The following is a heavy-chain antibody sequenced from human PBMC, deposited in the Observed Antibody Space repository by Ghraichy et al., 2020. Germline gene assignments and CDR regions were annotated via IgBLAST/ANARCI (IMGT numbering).Heavy chain of an antibody. CDR1: GGSINNYY. V-gene: IGHV4-59*01. CDR3: ARDIYYYETSGYPQ. D-gene: IGHD3-22*01. J-gene: IGHJ4*02. Sequence: ESLNISCTVSGGSINNYYWSWIRQPPGKGLEWVVYIYYSGGTNYNPSFKSRVTISVDMSKNQFSLRLSSVTAADTAVYYCARDIYYYETSGYPQWGPGTLVTVSS. CDR2: IYYSGGT.